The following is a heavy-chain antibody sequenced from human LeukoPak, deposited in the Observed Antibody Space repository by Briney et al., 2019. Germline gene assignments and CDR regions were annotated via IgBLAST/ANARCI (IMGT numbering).Heavy chain of an antibody. CDR1: GGTFNNSA. J-gene: IGHJ5*02. CDR2: IMPLFGTA. CDR3: ARDVHGDYGSGWFDP. V-gene: IGHV1-69*05. Sequence: SSVKVSCKSSGGTFNNSAISWVRQAPGQGLEWLGGIMPLFGTAGYAQKFQGRVTITKDESTRTVYLELTSLTSDDTAVYYCARDVHGDYGSGWFDPWGQGTLVSVSS. D-gene: IGHD4-17*01.